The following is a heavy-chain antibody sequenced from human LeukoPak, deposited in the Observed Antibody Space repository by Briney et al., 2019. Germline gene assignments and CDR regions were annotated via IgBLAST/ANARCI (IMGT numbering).Heavy chain of an antibody. V-gene: IGHV4-4*07. CDR1: GGSISSYY. D-gene: IGHD2-2*01. J-gene: IGHJ3*02. CDR3: ARRVIESAAGIPGAFDI. Sequence: PLETLSLTCTVSGGSISSYYWSWIRQPAGKGLEWIGRIYTSGSTYYNPSLKSRVTISVDTSKNQFSLKLSSVTAADTAVYYCARRVIESAAGIPGAFDIWGQGTMVTVSS. CDR2: IYTSGST.